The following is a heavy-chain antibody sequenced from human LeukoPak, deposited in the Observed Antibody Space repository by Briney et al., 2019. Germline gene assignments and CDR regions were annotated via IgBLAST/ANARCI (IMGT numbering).Heavy chain of an antibody. Sequence: SVKVSCKASGGTFSIYAISWVRQAPGQGLEWMGGNIPIFGTANYAQKFQGRVTITADESTSTAYMELSSLRSEDTAVYYCARDLYDSSGHYAGNWFDPWGQGTLVTVSS. CDR3: ARDLYDSSGHYAGNWFDP. J-gene: IGHJ5*02. CDR2: NIPIFGTA. CDR1: GGTFSIYA. V-gene: IGHV1-69*13. D-gene: IGHD3-22*01.